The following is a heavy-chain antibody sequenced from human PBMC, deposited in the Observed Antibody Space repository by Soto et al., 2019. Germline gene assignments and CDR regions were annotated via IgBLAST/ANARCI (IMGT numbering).Heavy chain of an antibody. CDR1: GGSISSYY. CDR2: IYYSGST. Sequence: QVQLQESGPGLVKPSETLSLTCTVSGGSISSYYWSWIRQPPGKGLEWIGYIYYSGSTNYNPSLKSRVTISVDTSKNQFSLKLSSVIAADTAVYYCARIALYCSGGSCYSYFDYWGQGTLVTVSS. J-gene: IGHJ4*02. D-gene: IGHD2-15*01. CDR3: ARIALYCSGGSCYSYFDY. V-gene: IGHV4-59*01.